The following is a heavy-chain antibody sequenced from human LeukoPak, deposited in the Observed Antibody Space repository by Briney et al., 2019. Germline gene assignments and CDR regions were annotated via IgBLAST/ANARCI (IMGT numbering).Heavy chain of an antibody. Sequence: GESLKISCKGSGYSFSTYWIGWVRQMPWKGLEWMGIIYPGDSDTKYSPSFQGQVTISAAKSISTAYLQWSSLKASDTAMYYCARLNYFGSTNFDYWGQGTLVTVSS. V-gene: IGHV5-51*01. CDR2: IYPGDSDT. J-gene: IGHJ4*02. CDR1: GYSFSTYW. CDR3: ARLNYFGSTNFDY. D-gene: IGHD3-10*01.